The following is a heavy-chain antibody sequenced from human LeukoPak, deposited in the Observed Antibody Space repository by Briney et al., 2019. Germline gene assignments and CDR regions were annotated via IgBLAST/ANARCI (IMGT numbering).Heavy chain of an antibody. Sequence: SETLSLTCTVSGGSISGNYWTWIRQPPGKGLDYIGHVFYTGSTNYSPSLKSRVTISIDTSKSHFSLKLTSVTAADTAVYYCAREIQGWVAFAIAAAGKGGYYYYYMDVWGKGTTVTVSS. CDR1: GGSISGNY. D-gene: IGHD6-13*01. CDR3: AREIQGWVAFAIAAAGKGGYYYYYMDV. J-gene: IGHJ6*03. CDR2: VFYTGST. V-gene: IGHV4-59*01.